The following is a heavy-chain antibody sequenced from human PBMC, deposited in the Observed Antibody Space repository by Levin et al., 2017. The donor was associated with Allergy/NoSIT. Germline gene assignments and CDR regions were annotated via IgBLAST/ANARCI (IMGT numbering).Heavy chain of an antibody. CDR3: ARVSWAAHQYYYFDY. J-gene: IGHJ4*02. D-gene: IGHD1-26*01. CDR2: IYHSGST. CDR1: GYSIRSGYY. V-gene: IGHV4-38-2*01. Sequence: HSQTLSLTCAVSGYSIRSGYYWGWIRQPPGTGLEWIGSIYHSGSTYYNPSLKSRVTISVDTSKNQFSLKLSSVTAADTAVYYCARVSWAAHQYYYFDYWGQGTLVTVSS.